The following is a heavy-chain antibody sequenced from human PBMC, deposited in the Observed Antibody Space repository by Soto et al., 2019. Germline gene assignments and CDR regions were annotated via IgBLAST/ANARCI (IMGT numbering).Heavy chain of an antibody. D-gene: IGHD4-4*01. J-gene: IGHJ4*02. CDR1: GGSISTNNW. V-gene: IGHV4-4*02. CDR2: IYQSGST. Sequence: VQLQESGPGLVKPSGTLSLTCTISGGSISTNNWWPWVRQFPGKGLEWIGEIYQSGSTTFNPSLKSRVSLSLDRSKNQFSLKLESVTAADTAIYYCARAYTGSFDSWGQGTLVTVSS. CDR3: ARAYTGSFDS.